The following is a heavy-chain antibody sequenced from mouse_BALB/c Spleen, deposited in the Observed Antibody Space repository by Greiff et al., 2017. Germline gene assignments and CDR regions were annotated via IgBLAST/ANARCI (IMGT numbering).Heavy chain of an antibody. J-gene: IGHJ1*01. CDR2: ISSGGGST. CDR1: GFAFSSYD. CDR3: ARTGYGNYVGWYFDV. D-gene: IGHD2-10*02. V-gene: IGHV5-12-1*01. Sequence: EVKLVESGGGLVKPGGSLKLSCAASGFAFSSYDMSWVRQTPEKRLEWVAYISSGGGSTYYPDTVKGRFTISRDNAKNTLYLQMSSLKSEDTAMYYCARTGYGNYVGWYFDVWGAGTTVTVSS.